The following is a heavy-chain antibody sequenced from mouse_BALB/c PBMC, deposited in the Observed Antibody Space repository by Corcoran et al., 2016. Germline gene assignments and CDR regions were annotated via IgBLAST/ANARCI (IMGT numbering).Heavy chain of an antibody. J-gene: IGHJ3*01. CDR2: IDPANGNT. V-gene: IGHV14-3*02. Sequence: EVQLQQSGAELVKPGASVKLSCTASGFNIKDTYMHWVKQRPEQGLEWIGRIDPANGNTKYDPKFQGKATITADTSSNTAYLPPSSLTSEDTAVYYCARRANWAWFAYWGQGTLVTVSA. CDR1: GFNIKDTY. CDR3: ARRANWAWFAY. D-gene: IGHD4-1*01.